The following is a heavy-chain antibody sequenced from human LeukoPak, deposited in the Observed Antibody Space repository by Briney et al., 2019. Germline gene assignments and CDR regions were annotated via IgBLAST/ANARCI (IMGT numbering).Heavy chain of an antibody. CDR2: ISSSGSTI. CDR1: GFTFSDYY. D-gene: IGHD6-13*01. J-gene: IGHJ4*02. Sequence: RAGGSLRLSCAASGFTFSDYYMSWIRQAPGKGLEWVSYISSSGSTIYYADSVKGRFTISRDNAKNSLYLQMNSLRAEDTAVYYCARALRQQLGGYYFDYWGQGTLVTVSS. CDR3: ARALRQQLGGYYFDY. V-gene: IGHV3-11*01.